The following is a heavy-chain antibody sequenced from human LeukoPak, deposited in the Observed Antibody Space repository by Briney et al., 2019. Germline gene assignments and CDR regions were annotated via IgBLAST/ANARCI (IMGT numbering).Heavy chain of an antibody. CDR2: NYPGDFGT. J-gene: IGHJ3*01. CDR1: GFNFNNYW. Sequence: GESLKISCEASGFNFNNYWVGWVRQMHGKGLEWMGFNYPGDFGTRYSPSCQGHVTISVDKSISTAYLQWRSLRASDTAMYFCAGHSFDTVDAFDVWGQGTIVTVSA. D-gene: IGHD2-2*02. V-gene: IGHV5-51*01. CDR3: AGHSFDTVDAFDV.